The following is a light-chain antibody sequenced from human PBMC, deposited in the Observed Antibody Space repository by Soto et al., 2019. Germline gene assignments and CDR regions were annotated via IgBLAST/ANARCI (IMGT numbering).Light chain of an antibody. V-gene: IGKV3-20*01. CDR1: QSLRSS. CDR3: QQYGSSPTT. Sequence: ETMMTQSPDTLSVSLGERATLSCRASQSLRSSLAWYQQKPGQAPRLLIYDASTRATGIPARFSGSGSGTDFTLTISRLEPEDFAVYYCQQYGSSPTTFG. J-gene: IGKJ1*01. CDR2: DAS.